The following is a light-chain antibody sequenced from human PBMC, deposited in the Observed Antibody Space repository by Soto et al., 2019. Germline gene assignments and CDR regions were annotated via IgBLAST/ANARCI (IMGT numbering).Light chain of an antibody. CDR3: HQDSKLPWT. CDR2: GAP. CDR1: QSISSSY. V-gene: IGKV3D-7*01. Sequence: ELVFTQSPATLSLSHRERATLSCRASQSISSSYLSWYQEKPGQAPRLLIYGAPIRATGIPARFSGSGSGTAFTLTISSLQPEDFAVYYCHQDSKLPWTFGQGTKVAIK. J-gene: IGKJ1*01.